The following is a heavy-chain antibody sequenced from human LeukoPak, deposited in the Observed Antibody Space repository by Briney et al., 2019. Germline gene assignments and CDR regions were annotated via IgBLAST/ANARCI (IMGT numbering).Heavy chain of an antibody. CDR2: FDPEDGET. D-gene: IGHD6-13*01. CDR1: GYTLTELS. Sequence: ASVTVSCKVSGYTLTELSMHWVRQAPGKGLEWMGGFDPEDGETIYAQKFQGRVTMTEDTSTDTAYMELSSLRSEDTAVYYCATRGTWQQLDYYYYYGMDVWGQGTTVTVSS. V-gene: IGHV1-24*01. J-gene: IGHJ6*02. CDR3: ATRGTWQQLDYYYYYGMDV.